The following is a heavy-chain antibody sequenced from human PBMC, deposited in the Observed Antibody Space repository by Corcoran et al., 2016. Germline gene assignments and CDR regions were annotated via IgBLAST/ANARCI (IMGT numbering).Heavy chain of an antibody. Sequence: EVQLVASGGGLVKPGGFLRVSCAASGFNFSSSRMNWVREAPGEGLEWVSSISSSSSYIYYADSVKGRFTISRDNAKNSLYLQMNSLRAEDTAVYCWARVTGRTSPTFDPWGQGTLVTGSS. CDR2: ISSSSSYI. J-gene: IGHJ5*02. V-gene: IGHV3-21*01. CDR1: GFNFSSSR. CDR3: ARVTGRTSPTFDP.